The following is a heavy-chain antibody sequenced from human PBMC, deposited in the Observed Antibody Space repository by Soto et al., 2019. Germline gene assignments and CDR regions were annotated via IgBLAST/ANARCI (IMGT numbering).Heavy chain of an antibody. V-gene: IGHV4-31*03. D-gene: IGHD4-17*01. Sequence: PSETLSLTCTVSGCSISSGGYDWSWIRQRPGKGLEWIGYIYYSGSTYYNPSLKSRVTISVDTSKNQFSLKLSSVTAADTAVYYCARSPEATVTAFDFWGLGTLVTVSS. CDR2: IYYSGST. J-gene: IGHJ4*02. CDR3: ARSPEATVTAFDF. CDR1: GCSISSGGYD.